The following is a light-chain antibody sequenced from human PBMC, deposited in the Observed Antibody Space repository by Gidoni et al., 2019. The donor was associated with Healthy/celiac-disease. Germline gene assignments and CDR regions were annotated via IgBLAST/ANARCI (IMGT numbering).Light chain of an antibody. CDR3: QQSYSTLFT. V-gene: IGKV1-39*01. CDR2: AAS. CDR1: QSISSY. Sequence: DFQMPQPPSSLSASVGDRVTIPCRASQSISSYLNWYQQKPGKAPKLLIYAASSLQSGVPSRFSGSGSGTDFTLTISSLQAEDFATYYCQQSYSTLFTFGPGTKVDIK. J-gene: IGKJ3*01.